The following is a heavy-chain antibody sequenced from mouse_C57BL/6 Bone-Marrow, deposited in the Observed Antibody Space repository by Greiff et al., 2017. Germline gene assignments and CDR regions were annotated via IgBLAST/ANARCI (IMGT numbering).Heavy chain of an antibody. Sequence: DVMLVESGGDLVKPGGSLKLSCAASGFTFSSYGMSWVRQTPDKRLEWVATISSGGSYTYYPDSVKGRFTISRDNAKNTLYLQMSSLKSEDTAMYYCAGLLRPRDYWGQGTSVTVSS. D-gene: IGHD1-2*01. V-gene: IGHV5-6*02. CDR3: AGLLRPRDY. CDR1: GFTFSSYG. J-gene: IGHJ4*01. CDR2: ISSGGSYT.